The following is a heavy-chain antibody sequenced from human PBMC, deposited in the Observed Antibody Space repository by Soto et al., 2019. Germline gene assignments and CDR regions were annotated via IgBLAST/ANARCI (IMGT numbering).Heavy chain of an antibody. CDR3: ARVPAY. CDR2: MYHSGST. CDR1: GGSISSGGYS. Sequence: QLQLQESGSGLVKPSQTLSLTCAVSGGSISSGGYSWSWIRQPPGKGLEWIGYMYHSGSTYYNPSLKRLFTLSIARSKNQSSLKLSSVTAADTAVYYCARVPAYWGQGILVTVSS. V-gene: IGHV4-30-2*01. J-gene: IGHJ1*01. D-gene: IGHD2-2*01.